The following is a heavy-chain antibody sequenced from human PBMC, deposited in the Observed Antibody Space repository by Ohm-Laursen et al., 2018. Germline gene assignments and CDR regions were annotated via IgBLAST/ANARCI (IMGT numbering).Heavy chain of an antibody. CDR1: GYTFSTYD. CDR3: ARAVRNQLVSDY. V-gene: IGHV1-8*01. Sequence: SVKVSCKASGYTFSTYDIVWVRQAAGQGPEWMGWMNPNSGNTGYSGDTGYQHKFRGRITMTRDTSISTAYMELSGLTSEDTATYYCARAVRNQLVSDYWGQGTLVTVSS. D-gene: IGHD2-2*01. CDR2: MNPNSGNTGYSGDT. J-gene: IGHJ4*02.